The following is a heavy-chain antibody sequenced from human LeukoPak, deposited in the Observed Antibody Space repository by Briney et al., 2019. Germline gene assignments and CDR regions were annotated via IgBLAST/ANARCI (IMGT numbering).Heavy chain of an antibody. V-gene: IGHV1-8*01. CDR3: ARGPYYDSSGNYYLSTDY. CDR2: MNPNSGNT. D-gene: IGHD3-22*01. CDR1: GYTFISYD. Sequence: ASVKVSCKASGYTFISYDINWVRQATGQGLEWMAWMNPNSGNTGYAQKFQGRVTMTRNTSISTAYMELSSLRSEDTAVYYCARGPYYDSSGNYYLSTDYWGQGTLVTVSS. J-gene: IGHJ4*02.